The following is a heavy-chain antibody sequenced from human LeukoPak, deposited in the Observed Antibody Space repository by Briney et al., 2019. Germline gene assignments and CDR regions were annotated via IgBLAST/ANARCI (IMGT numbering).Heavy chain of an antibody. J-gene: IGHJ6*02. Sequence: GASVKVSCKASGGTFISYAISWVRQAPGQGLEWMGGIIPIFGTANYAQKFQGRVTITADESTSTAYMELSSLRSEDTAVYYCARDLGSGWYSGMDVWGQGTTVTVSS. CDR2: IIPIFGTA. CDR1: GGTFISYA. V-gene: IGHV1-69*13. D-gene: IGHD6-19*01. CDR3: ARDLGSGWYSGMDV.